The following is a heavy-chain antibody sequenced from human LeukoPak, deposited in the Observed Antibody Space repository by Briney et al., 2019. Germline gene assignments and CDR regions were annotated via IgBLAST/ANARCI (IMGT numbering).Heavy chain of an antibody. J-gene: IGHJ5*02. CDR1: GGSISSYY. Sequence: SETLSLTCTVSGGSISSYYWSWIRQPPGKGLEWIGYIYYSGSTNYNPSLKSRVTISVDTSKNQFSLKLSSVTAADTAVYYCARSYYDSSGYYVPDISDPWGQGTLVTVSS. CDR3: ARSYYDSSGYYVPDISDP. V-gene: IGHV4-59*01. D-gene: IGHD3-22*01. CDR2: IYYSGST.